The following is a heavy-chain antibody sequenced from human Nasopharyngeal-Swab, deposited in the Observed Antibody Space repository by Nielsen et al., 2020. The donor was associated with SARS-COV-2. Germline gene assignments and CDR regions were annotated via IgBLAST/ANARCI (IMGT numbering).Heavy chain of an antibody. V-gene: IGHV4-38-2*02. Sequence: WIRQPPGKGLEWIGSIYHSGSTYYNPPLKSRVTISVDTSKNQFSLKLSSVTAADTAVYYCARVLYNYYYYYYMDVWGKGTTVTVSS. CDR3: ARVLYNYYYYYYMDV. CDR2: IYHSGST. D-gene: IGHD2-8*01. J-gene: IGHJ6*03.